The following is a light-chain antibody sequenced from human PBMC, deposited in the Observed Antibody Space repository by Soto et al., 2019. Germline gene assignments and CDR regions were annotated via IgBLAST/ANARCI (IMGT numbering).Light chain of an antibody. CDR2: AAS. J-gene: IGKJ1*01. V-gene: IGKV1-27*01. CDR1: QSISNY. CDR3: QKYNSAPRT. Sequence: DIQMTQSPSSLSASVGDRVTITCRASQSISNYLAWYQQKPGKDPKLLIYAASTLQSGVASRFSGSGSWTDFTLTISSLQPEDVATYYCQKYNSAPRTFGQGTKVEIK.